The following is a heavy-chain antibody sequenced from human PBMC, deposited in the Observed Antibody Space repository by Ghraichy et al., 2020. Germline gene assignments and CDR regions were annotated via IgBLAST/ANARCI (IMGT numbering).Heavy chain of an antibody. J-gene: IGHJ4*01. CDR3: ARDGGCGDYYVDS. CDR2: INEWSTYT. CDR1: GFTLSDYY. D-gene: IGHD4-17*01. Sequence: GESLNISCAASGFTLSDYYMCWVRQAPGKGLGLLSYINEWSTYTNYPDSVKGRFTISRDNAKNSLFLQMNSRRVEDNAVYYCARDGGCGDYYVDSWGNGSLVTVSS. V-gene: IGHV3-11*06.